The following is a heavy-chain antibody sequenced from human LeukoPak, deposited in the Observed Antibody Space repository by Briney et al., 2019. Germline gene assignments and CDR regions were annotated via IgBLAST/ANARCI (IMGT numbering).Heavy chain of an antibody. CDR1: GFTFSSYW. V-gene: IGHV3-74*01. CDR3: ARAGYYYDSSGYYHFDY. J-gene: IGHJ4*02. CDR2: INSDGSST. Sequence: GGSLRLSCAASGFTFSSYWMHWVRQAPGRGLVWVSRINSDGSSTSYADSVKGRFTISRDNAKNTLYLQMNSLRAEDTAVYYCARAGYYYDSSGYYHFDYWGQGTLVTVSS. D-gene: IGHD3-22*01.